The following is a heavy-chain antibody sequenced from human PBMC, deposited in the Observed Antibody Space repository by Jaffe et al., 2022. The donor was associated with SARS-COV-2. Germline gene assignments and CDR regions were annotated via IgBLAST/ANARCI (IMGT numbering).Heavy chain of an antibody. V-gene: IGHV3-23*01. Sequence: EVQLFESGGGLGQPGGSLRLSCAGSEFTFTNYAMSWVRQAPGKGLEWIASIGGGGADTYYADSVKGRFTISRDNSKNTLSLQMNSLRDDDTAVYYCAKDRRGYDCIIDYWGPGTLVTVSS. CDR3: AKDRRGYDCIIDY. D-gene: IGHD5-12*01. CDR2: IGGGGADT. CDR1: EFTFTNYA. J-gene: IGHJ4*02.